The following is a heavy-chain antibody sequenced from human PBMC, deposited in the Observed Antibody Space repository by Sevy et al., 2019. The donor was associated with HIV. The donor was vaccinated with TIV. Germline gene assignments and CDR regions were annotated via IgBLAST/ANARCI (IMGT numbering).Heavy chain of an antibody. J-gene: IGHJ4*02. D-gene: IGHD2-15*01. Sequence: ASVKVSCEASGFSFTAYFIHWVRQAPGQGLEWMGWINSDSGGTNYAQKFQGRVTMTSHASISAAYMELTSLTSDDTAVNYCARDRFIFGSGPPDSWGQGTLVTVSS. CDR3: ARDRFIFGSGPPDS. CDR1: GFSFTAYF. CDR2: INSDSGGT. V-gene: IGHV1-2*02.